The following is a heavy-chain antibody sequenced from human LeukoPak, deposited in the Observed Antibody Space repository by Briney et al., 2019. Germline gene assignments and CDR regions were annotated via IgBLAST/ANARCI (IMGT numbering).Heavy chain of an antibody. CDR1: GGSFSGYD. D-gene: IGHD6-19*01. CDR3: AKRGIAVAGSSVANYYFDY. V-gene: IGHV4-34*01. Sequence: SETLSLTCAVYGGSFSGYDWSWVRQSPGKGLEWIGEINHDGKTNYNPSVKSRITISADTSKKQFSLKLSSVTAADTAVYYCAKRGIAVAGSSVANYYFDYWGQGTLVTVSS. CDR2: INHDGKT. J-gene: IGHJ4*02.